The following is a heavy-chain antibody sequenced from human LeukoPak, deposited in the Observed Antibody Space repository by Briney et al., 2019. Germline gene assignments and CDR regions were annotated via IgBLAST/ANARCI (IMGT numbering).Heavy chain of an antibody. J-gene: IGHJ4*02. CDR2: IYHSGST. V-gene: IGHV4-30-2*01. D-gene: IGHD3-22*01. CDR1: GGSISSGGYS. Sequence: SETLSLTCAVSGGSISSGGYSWSWIRQPPGKGLEWIGYIYHSGSTYYNPSLKSRVTISVDRSKNQFSLKLSSVTAADTAVYYCARRLGSSGFNYFDYWGQGTLVTVSS. CDR3: ARRLGSSGFNYFDY.